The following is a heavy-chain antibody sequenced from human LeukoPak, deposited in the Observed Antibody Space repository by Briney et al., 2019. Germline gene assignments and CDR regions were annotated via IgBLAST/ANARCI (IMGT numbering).Heavy chain of an antibody. CDR3: ARGGTYSSGLPGS. CDR1: GFTFSGYW. D-gene: IGHD5-18*01. V-gene: IGHV3-74*01. J-gene: IGHJ5*02. CDR2: INSDGSST. Sequence: GVSLRLSCAASGFTFSGYWMHWVRQAPGKGLVWVSRINSDGSSTNYADSVKGRFTISRDNAKNTLYLQMNTLRAEDTAVYYCARGGTYSSGLPGSWGQGTLVTVSS.